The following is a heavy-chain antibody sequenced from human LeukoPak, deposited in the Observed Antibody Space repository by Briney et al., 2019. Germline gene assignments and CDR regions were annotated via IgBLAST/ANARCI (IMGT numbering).Heavy chain of an antibody. CDR2: ISGSGGST. CDR1: GFTFSSYA. D-gene: IGHD3-9*01. J-gene: IGHJ6*02. V-gene: IGHV3-23*01. Sequence: GGSLRLSCAASGFTFSSYAMSWVRQAPGKGLEWVSAISGSGGSTYYADSVKGRFTISRDNSKNTLYLQMNSLRAEDTAVYYCAKTLAAFDWPSNYYYYYGMDVWGQGTTVTVSS. CDR3: AKTLAAFDWPSNYYYYYGMDV.